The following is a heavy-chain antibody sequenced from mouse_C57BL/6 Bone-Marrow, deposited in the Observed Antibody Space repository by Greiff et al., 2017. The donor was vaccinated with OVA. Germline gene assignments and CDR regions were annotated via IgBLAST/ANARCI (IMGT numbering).Heavy chain of an antibody. Sequence: EVKLQESGGGLVKPGGSLKLSCAASGFTFSSYTMSWVSQTPEQRLEWVATISGGGGNTYYQDSVKGRFTISRDNAKNTLYLQMSSLGSEDTAMYYCASGSTSFAYWGQGTLVTVSA. D-gene: IGHD1-1*01. CDR3: ASGSTSFAY. CDR1: GFTFSSYT. V-gene: IGHV5-9*04. J-gene: IGHJ3*01. CDR2: ISGGGGNT.